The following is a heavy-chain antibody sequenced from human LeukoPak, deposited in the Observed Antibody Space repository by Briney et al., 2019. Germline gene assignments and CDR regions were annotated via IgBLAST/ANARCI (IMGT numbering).Heavy chain of an antibody. V-gene: IGHV4-39*02. J-gene: IGHJ2*01. CDR2: IYHSGST. CDR1: GGSISTSNYY. CDR3: ARAARYGGPNWYFDL. Sequence: SETLSLTCTVSGGSISTSNYYWGWIRQPPGKGLEWIGSIYHSGSTYYNPSLKSRVTISVDTSKNHFSLKLSSVTAADTAVFYCARAARYGGPNWYFDLWGRGTLVTVSS. D-gene: IGHD4-23*01.